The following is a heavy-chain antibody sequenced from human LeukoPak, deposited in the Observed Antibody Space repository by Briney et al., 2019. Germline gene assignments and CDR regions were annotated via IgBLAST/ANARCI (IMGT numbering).Heavy chain of an antibody. CDR1: GFTVRSNY. D-gene: IGHD1-26*01. CDR2: LYSDGST. J-gene: IGHJ6*02. CDR3: ARVRIVGAPVRVYYGMDV. Sequence: GGSLSLSCAASGFTVRSNYMSWVRQAPGKGLEWVSVLYSDGSTYYADSVKGRFTISRDNSKNKLYLQMHSLREDDAAVYYCARVRIVGAPVRVYYGMDVWGQGTTVTVSS. V-gene: IGHV3-66*01.